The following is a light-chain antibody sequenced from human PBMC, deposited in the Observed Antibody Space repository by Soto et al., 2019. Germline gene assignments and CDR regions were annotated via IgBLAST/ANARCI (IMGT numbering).Light chain of an antibody. CDR2: AAS. V-gene: IGKV3-20*01. CDR1: RNINGNY. Sequence: EVVLTQSPGTLSLSPGERATLSCRASRNINGNYSGWYQLKPGQPPRLLIYAASTRAAGIPDRLGGSGSGRDFNFTISRLEPEDFAVYYCQQYGSPHWTFGQGTKVDIK. J-gene: IGKJ1*01. CDR3: QQYGSPHWT.